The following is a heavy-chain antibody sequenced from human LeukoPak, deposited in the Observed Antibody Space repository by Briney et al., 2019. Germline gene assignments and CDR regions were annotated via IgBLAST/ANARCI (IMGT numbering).Heavy chain of an antibody. CDR3: ARVGFSSSFDY. J-gene: IGHJ4*02. CDR1: GYTFIGYY. Sequence: ASVKVSCKASGYTFIGYYLHWVRQAPGQGLEWMGWIKINSGGTNYAQKFQGRVTMTRDTSITTAYMELSSLKSDDTAIYFCARVGFSSSFDYWGQGTLVTVSS. D-gene: IGHD2-2*01. V-gene: IGHV1-2*02. CDR2: IKINSGGT.